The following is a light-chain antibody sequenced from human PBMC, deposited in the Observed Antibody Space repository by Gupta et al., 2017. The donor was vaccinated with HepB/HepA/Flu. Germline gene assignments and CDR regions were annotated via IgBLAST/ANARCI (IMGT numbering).Light chain of an antibody. CDR2: KDS. J-gene: IGLJ2*01. CDR3: QSADSSGTYVV. Sequence: SYDLTQPPSLSVSPGQTARITCSGDALPKQYAYWYQQKPGQAPVLVIYKDSERPSGIPERFSGSSSGTTVTLTISGVQAEDEADYYCQSADSSGTYVVFGGGTKLTVL. V-gene: IGLV3-25*03. CDR1: ALPKQY.